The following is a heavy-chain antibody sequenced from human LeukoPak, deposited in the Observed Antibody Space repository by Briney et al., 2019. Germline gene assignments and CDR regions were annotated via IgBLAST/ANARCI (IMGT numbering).Heavy chain of an antibody. D-gene: IGHD1-26*01. J-gene: IGHJ4*02. Sequence: GGSLRLSCAASGIAVIGNYMSWVRQPPAKGLEWVSFISINTDTFYADSVRGRFTISRDSSKNTLFLQMNSLRDEDSAVYYCAIAQSWDELFDSWGQGTLVTVSS. CDR3: AIAQSWDELFDS. V-gene: IGHV3-53*01. CDR2: ISINTDT. CDR1: GIAVIGNY.